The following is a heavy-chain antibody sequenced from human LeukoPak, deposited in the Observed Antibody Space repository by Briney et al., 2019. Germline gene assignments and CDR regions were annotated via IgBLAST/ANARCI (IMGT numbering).Heavy chain of an antibody. D-gene: IGHD3-10*01. CDR2: IYTSGST. V-gene: IGHV4-59*10. CDR3: AGYYYGSGSYFY. J-gene: IGHJ4*02. Sequence: SETLSLTCAVYGGSFSGYYWSWIRQPAGKGLEWIGRIYTSGSTNYNPSLKSRVTMSVDTSKNQFSLKLSSVTAADTAVYYCAGYYYGSGSYFYWGQGTLVTVSS. CDR1: GGSFSGYY.